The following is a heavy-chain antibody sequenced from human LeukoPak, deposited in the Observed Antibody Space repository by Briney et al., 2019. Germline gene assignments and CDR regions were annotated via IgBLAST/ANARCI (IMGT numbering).Heavy chain of an antibody. CDR1: GFTFSSYG. D-gene: IGHD6-19*01. V-gene: IGHV3-33*01. CDR2: ICYDGRNK. J-gene: IGHJ4*02. Sequence: PGRSLRLSCAASGFTFSSYGMHWVRQALGKGLEWVPVICYDGRNKYYADSVKGRFTISSENSKNTLSFQMHSLRAQDTAVYYFARDFSSGWYFDYWGQGTLVTVSS. CDR3: ARDFSSGWYFDY.